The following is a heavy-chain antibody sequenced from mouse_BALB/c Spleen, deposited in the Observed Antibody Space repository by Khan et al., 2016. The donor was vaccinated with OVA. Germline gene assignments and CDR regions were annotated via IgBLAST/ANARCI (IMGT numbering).Heavy chain of an antibody. J-gene: IGHJ2*01. CDR2: ISYSGST. Sequence: VQLQQSGPGLVKPSQSLSLTCTVTGYSITSGYGWNWIRQFPGNKLEWMGYISYSGSTNYNPSLKSRISITRDTSKNQFFLQLNSLTTEDTATYYCARTASIKYWGQGTTLTVSS. CDR3: ARTASIKY. V-gene: IGHV3-2*02. D-gene: IGHD1-2*01. CDR1: GYSITSGYG.